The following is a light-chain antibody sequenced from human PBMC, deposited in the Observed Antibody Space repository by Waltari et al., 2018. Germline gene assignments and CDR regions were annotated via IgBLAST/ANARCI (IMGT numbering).Light chain of an antibody. CDR3: CSYAGAYTFV. CDR2: DVV. CDR1: INDVGVEDY. Sequence: QSALTQPHPVSASPGQSVTIPCSGSINDVGVEDYVSWYQQLPGKAPKLFLYDVVKRPSCVPSRSSGSKYSTTASLTISGLRTDDEATYYCCSYAGAYTFVFGGGTKLTVL. J-gene: IGLJ3*02. V-gene: IGLV2-11*01.